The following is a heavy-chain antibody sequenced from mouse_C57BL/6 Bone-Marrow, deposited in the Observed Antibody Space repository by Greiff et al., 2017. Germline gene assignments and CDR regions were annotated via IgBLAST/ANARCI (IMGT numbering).Heavy chain of an antibody. J-gene: IGHJ3*01. CDR2: IWWDDDK. V-gene: IGHV8-8*01. CDR3: ARISIYDVYYGFAY. Sequence: QVTLKESGPGILQPSQTLSLTCSFSGSSLSTFGMGVGWIRQPSGKGLEWLAHIWWDDDKYYNPALKSRLTISKDTSKNQVFLKISNVDTADTATYYCARISIYDVYYGFAYWGQGTLVTVSA. D-gene: IGHD2-3*01. CDR1: GSSLSTFGMG.